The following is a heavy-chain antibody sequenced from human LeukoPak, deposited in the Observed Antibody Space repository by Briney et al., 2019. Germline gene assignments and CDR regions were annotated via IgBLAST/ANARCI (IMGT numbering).Heavy chain of an antibody. J-gene: IGHJ3*02. D-gene: IGHD4-23*01. V-gene: IGHV1-46*01. CDR1: GYTFTSYY. CDR2: INPSGGST. CDR3: ATGDYGGTWDAFDI. Sequence: GASVKVSCKASGYTFTSYYMHWVRQAPGQGLEWMGIINPSGGSTSYAQKFQGRVTMTEDTSTDTAYMELSSLRSEDTAVYYCATGDYGGTWDAFDIWGQGTMVTVSS.